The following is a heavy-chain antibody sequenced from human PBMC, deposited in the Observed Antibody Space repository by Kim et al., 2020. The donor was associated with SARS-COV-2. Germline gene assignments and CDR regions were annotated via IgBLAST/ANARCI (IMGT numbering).Heavy chain of an antibody. J-gene: IGHJ5*02. CDR2: ISWNSGSV. D-gene: IGHD3-22*01. CDR1: GFSFGDYA. Sequence: GGSLRLSCAVSGFSFGDYAMHWVRQAPGKGLEWVSGISWNSGSVGYADSVKGRFTISRDNAKNSLYLQMNSLRAEDTALYYCAKDAGNYYDSSGYMWFDPWGQGTLVTVSS. V-gene: IGHV3-9*01. CDR3: AKDAGNYYDSSGYMWFDP.